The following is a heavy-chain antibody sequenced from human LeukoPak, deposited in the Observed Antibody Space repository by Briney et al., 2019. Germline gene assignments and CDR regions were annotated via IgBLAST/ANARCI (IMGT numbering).Heavy chain of an antibody. V-gene: IGHV3-30*02. Sequence: GGSLRLSCVASGFTFSNYDMNWVRQAPGKGLEWVASMRNDGSQIYHADSVKGRFTISRDNSKNTLYLQMNSLRAEDTALYYWTTAIYYNIWAALPDGGDNRGERAQVSLSS. CDR2: MRNDGSQI. D-gene: IGHD3/OR15-3a*01. CDR3: TTAIYYNIWAALPDGGDN. J-gene: IGHJ4*02. CDR1: GFTFSNYD.